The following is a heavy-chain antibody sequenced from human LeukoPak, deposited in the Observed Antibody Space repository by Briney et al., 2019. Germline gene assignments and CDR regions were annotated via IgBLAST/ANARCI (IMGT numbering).Heavy chain of an antibody. D-gene: IGHD1-20*01. J-gene: IGHJ4*02. CDR2: ISAYNGNT. CDR1: EYTFTDYY. CDR3: ARRVHYNWNDHFDY. Sequence: GASVKVSCKASEYTFTDYYIHWVRQAPGQGLEWMGWISAYNGNTNYAQKLQGRVTMTTDTSTSTAYMELRSLRSDDTAVYYCARRVHYNWNDHFDYWGQGTLVTVSS. V-gene: IGHV1-18*04.